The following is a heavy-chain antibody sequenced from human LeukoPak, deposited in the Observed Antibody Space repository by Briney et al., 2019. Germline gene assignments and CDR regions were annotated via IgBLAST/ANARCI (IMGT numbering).Heavy chain of an antibody. J-gene: IGHJ4*02. CDR2: ISGSGGST. CDR3: AKDQIVGATETTPFDY. D-gene: IGHD1-26*01. CDR1: GGSFSGYY. Sequence: ETLSLTCAVYGGSFSGYYWSWVRQAPGKGLEWVSAISGSGGSTYYADSVKGRFTISRDNSKNTLYLQMNSLRAEDTAVYYCAKDQIVGATETTPFDYWGQGTLVTVSS. V-gene: IGHV3-23*01.